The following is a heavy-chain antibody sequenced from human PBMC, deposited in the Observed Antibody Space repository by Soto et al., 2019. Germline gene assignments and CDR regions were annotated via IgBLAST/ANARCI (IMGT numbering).Heavy chain of an antibody. CDR1: GFTFSSYS. CDR2: ISSSSSYI. CDR3: ARERAPDYYYYGMDV. V-gene: IGHV3-21*01. J-gene: IGHJ6*02. Sequence: GGSLRLSCAASGFTFSSYSMNWVRQAPGKGLEWVSSISSSSSYIYYADSVKGRFTISRDNAKNSLYLQMNSLRAEDTAVYYCARERAPDYYYYGMDVWGQGTTVTVSS.